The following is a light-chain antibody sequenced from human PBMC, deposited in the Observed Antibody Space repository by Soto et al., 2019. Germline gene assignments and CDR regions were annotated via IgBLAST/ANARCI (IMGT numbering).Light chain of an antibody. Sequence: EIVMTQSPATLSVSPGERATLSCRASQSVSSNLAWYQQKPGQAPRLLIYRASTRATGISARFSGSGSGTEFTLTISSLQSEDFAVYYCQQYNNWPTFGPGTKVDIK. V-gene: IGKV3-15*01. J-gene: IGKJ3*01. CDR3: QQYNNWPT. CDR1: QSVSSN. CDR2: RAS.